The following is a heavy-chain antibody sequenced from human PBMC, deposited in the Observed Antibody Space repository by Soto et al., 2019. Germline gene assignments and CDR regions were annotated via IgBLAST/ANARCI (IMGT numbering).Heavy chain of an antibody. CDR3: ATGGPANNWNYRDTIYYFDY. CDR1: GGSISSSSYY. Sequence: QLQLQESGPGLVKPSETLSLTCTVSGGSISSSSYYWGWIRQPPGKGLEWIGSIYYSGSTYYNPSLKSRVTISVDTSKNQFSLKLSSVTAADTAVYYCATGGPANNWNYRDTIYYFDYWGQGTLVTVSS. V-gene: IGHV4-39*01. D-gene: IGHD1-7*01. CDR2: IYYSGST. J-gene: IGHJ4*02.